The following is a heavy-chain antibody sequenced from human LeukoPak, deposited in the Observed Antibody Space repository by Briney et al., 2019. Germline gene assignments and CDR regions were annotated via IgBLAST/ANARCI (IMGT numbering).Heavy chain of an antibody. CDR1: GFTFSDFW. CDR2: IRTDGGVT. V-gene: IGHV3-74*01. J-gene: IGHJ4*02. Sequence: GGSLRLSCAASGFTFSDFWMHWVRQGPEKGLVWVSRIRTDGGVTDYADSVKGRFTISRDNTKSTLYLQMNSLRVEDTAVYYCTRSLYSGTNSDYWGQGTLVTVSS. CDR3: TRSLYSGTNSDY. D-gene: IGHD1-26*01.